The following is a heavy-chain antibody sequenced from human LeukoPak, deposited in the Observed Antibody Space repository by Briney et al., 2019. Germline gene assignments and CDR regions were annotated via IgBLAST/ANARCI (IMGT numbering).Heavy chain of an antibody. J-gene: IGHJ1*01. CDR2: ISNSGSYI. V-gene: IGHV3-21*01. Sequence: PGGSLRLSCAASGFTFSNYNMNWVRQAPWKGLEWVSTISNSGSYIYYADSVKGRFTISRDNAKNPLFLQMNSLRAEDTAVYYCARDPPSFQHWGQGTLVTVSS. CDR3: ARDPPSFQH. CDR1: GFTFSNYN.